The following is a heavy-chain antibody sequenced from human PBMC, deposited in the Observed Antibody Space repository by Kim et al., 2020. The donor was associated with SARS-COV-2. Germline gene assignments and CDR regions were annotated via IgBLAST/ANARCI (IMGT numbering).Heavy chain of an antibody. V-gene: IGHV4-34*01. J-gene: IGHJ5*02. D-gene: IGHD3-3*01. CDR3: AREGFTVYNWFDP. Sequence: YNPSLKSLVTISVDTSKNQFSLKLSSVTAADTAVYYCAREGFTVYNWFDPWGQGTLVTVSS.